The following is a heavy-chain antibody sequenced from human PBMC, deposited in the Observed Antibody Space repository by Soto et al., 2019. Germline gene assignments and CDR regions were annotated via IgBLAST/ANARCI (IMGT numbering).Heavy chain of an antibody. V-gene: IGHV1-69*04. D-gene: IGHD3-3*01. J-gene: IGHJ4*02. Sequence: SVKVSCKACGGTFSSYTISWVRQAPGQGLEWMGRIIPILGIANYAQKFQGRVTITADKSTSTAYMELSSLRSEDTAVYYCAREATILGVVIHFYFDYWGQGTLVSVSS. CDR2: IIPILGIA. CDR1: GGTFSSYT. CDR3: AREATILGVVIHFYFDY.